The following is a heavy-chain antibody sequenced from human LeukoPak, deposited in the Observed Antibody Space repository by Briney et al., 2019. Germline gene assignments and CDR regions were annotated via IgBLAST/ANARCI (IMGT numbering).Heavy chain of an antibody. D-gene: IGHD3-3*01. CDR3: ARIKISRFSDWFDP. V-gene: IGHV1-46*01. CDR1: GYTFTSYY. Sequence: ASVKVSCKASGYTFTSYYMHWVRQAPGQGLEWMGIINPSGGSTSYAQKFQGRVTMTTDTSTSTAYMELRSLRSDDTAVYYCARIKISRFSDWFDPWGQGTLVTVSS. J-gene: IGHJ5*02. CDR2: INPSGGST.